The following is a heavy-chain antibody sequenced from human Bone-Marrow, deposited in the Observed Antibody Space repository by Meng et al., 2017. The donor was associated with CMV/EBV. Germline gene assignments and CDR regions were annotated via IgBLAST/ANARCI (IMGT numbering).Heavy chain of an antibody. CDR2: ISYDGSNK. Sequence: GGSLRLSCAASGFTFSSYAMHWVRQAPGKGLEWVAVISYDGSNKYYADSVKGRFTISRDNSKNTLYLQINSLRAEDTTVYYCASERITMIVVAYWGQGTLVTVSS. CDR3: ASERITMIVVAY. D-gene: IGHD3-22*01. J-gene: IGHJ4*02. CDR1: GFTFSSYA. V-gene: IGHV3-30-3*01.